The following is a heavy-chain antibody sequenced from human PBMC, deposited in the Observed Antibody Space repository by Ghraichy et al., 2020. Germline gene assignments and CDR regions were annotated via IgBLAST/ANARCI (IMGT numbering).Heavy chain of an antibody. V-gene: IGHV4-59*01. Sequence: SETLSLTCTVSGGSSSHYYWTWIRQPPGKGLEWMGNIYYSGSTTYNPSLKSRVTISLDTSSLQFSLTLSSVTAADTAVYYCARSSGNYWGYFDHWGQGILVTVSS. J-gene: IGHJ4*02. CDR2: IYYSGST. CDR3: ARSSGNYWGYFDH. CDR1: GGSSSHYY. D-gene: IGHD1-26*01.